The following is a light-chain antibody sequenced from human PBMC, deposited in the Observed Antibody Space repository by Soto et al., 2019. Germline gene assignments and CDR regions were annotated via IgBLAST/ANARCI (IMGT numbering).Light chain of an antibody. V-gene: IGKV1-5*01. Sequence: DIQMTQSPSTLSASVGDGVTITCRASQSISSWLAWYQQKPGKAPKLLIYDASSLESGVPSRFSGSGSGTEFTLTISSLQPEDFATYFCLHLNSYPISFGQGTRLEIK. CDR2: DAS. CDR3: LHLNSYPIS. CDR1: QSISSW. J-gene: IGKJ5*01.